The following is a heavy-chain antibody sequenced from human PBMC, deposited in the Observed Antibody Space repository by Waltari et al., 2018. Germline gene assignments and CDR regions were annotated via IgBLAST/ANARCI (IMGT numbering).Heavy chain of an antibody. CDR3: ARSLRDGSSYPDPIVFDF. D-gene: IGHD2-15*01. CDR2: ISSGSSYI. Sequence: EMQLLESGGGLVKPGESLRLYCAASGFIFGRYSLNWVRQAPGKGLEWVASISSGSSYIYYADSMRGRFTISRDDANNSVFLQLNGLRVEDTAVYYCARSLRDGSSYPDPIVFDFWGQGNLVTVSS. V-gene: IGHV3-21*01. CDR1: GFIFGRYS. J-gene: IGHJ4*02.